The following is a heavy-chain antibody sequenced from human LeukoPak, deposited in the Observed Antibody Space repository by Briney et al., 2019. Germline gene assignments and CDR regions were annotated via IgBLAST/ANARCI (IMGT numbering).Heavy chain of an antibody. CDR1: GLTVSSSY. D-gene: IGHD6-19*01. Sequence: PGGSLRLSCVASGLTVSSSYMSWVRQAPGKGLEWVSVIYSLGTTYYADSVKGRFTISRDYSRNTLYLQMNSLRAEDTAVYYCAGEKGVAGAYYFDYWGQGTLVTVSS. CDR3: AGEKGVAGAYYFDY. J-gene: IGHJ4*02. V-gene: IGHV3-53*01. CDR2: IYSLGTT.